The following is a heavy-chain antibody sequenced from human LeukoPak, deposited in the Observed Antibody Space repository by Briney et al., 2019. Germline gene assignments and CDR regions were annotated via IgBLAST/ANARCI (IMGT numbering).Heavy chain of an antibody. V-gene: IGHV1-69*13. CDR3: ARYSSSSYYFDY. CDR1: GGTFSSYA. CDR2: IIPIFGTA. Sequence: SVKVSCKASGGTFSSYAISWVRQAPGQGLEWTGGIIPIFGTANYAQKFQGRVTITADESTSTAYMELSSLRSEDTAVYYCARYSSSSYYFDYWGQGTLVTVSS. J-gene: IGHJ4*02. D-gene: IGHD6-6*01.